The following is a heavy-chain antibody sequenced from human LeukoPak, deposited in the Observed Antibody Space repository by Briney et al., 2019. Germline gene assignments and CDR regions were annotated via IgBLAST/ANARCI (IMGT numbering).Heavy chain of an antibody. J-gene: IGHJ4*02. CDR2: INHSGST. CDR1: GGSFSGYY. Sequence: SETLSLTCAVYGGSFSGYYWSWIRQPPGKGLEWIGEINHSGSTNYNPSLKSRVTISVDTSKNQFSLKLSSVTAADTAVYYCARGIPTYYYDSTGYPGGHKSRGFDYWGQGTLVTVSS. CDR3: ARGIPTYYYDSTGYPGGHKSRGFDY. D-gene: IGHD3-22*01. V-gene: IGHV4-34*01.